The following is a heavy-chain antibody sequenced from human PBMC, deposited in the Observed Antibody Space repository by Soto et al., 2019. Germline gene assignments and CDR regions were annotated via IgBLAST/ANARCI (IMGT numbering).Heavy chain of an antibody. J-gene: IGHJ4*02. Sequence: PSETLSLTCTVSGGSISSYYWSWIRQPPGKGLEWIGYIYYSGSTNYNPSLKSRVTISVDTSKNQFSLKLSSVTAADTAVYYCARGGHDDFWSGYPDDYWGQGTLVTVSS. CDR2: IYYSGST. V-gene: IGHV4-59*01. D-gene: IGHD3-3*01. CDR1: GGSISSYY. CDR3: ARGGHDDFWSGYPDDY.